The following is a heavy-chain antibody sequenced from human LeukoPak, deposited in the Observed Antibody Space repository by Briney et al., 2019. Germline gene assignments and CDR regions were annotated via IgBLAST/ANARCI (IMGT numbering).Heavy chain of an antibody. CDR1: GGSFSGYY. D-gene: IGHD3-22*01. J-gene: IGHJ4*02. CDR2: INHSGST. CDR3: ARDQGDYYDSSGHSFDY. Sequence: SETLSLTCAVYGGSFSGYYWSWIRQPPGKGLEWIGEINHSGSTNYNPSLKSRVTISVDTSKNQFSLKLSSVTAADTAVYYCARDQGDYYDSSGHSFDYWGQGTLVTVSS. V-gene: IGHV4-34*01.